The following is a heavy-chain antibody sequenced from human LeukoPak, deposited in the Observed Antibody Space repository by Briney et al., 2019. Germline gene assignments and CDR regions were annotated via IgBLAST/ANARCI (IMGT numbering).Heavy chain of an antibody. Sequence: GGSLRLSCAASGFTFSDYYMSWIRQAPGKGLEWVSYISTISNTHYADSVKGRFTISRDNAKNSLYLQMNSLRAEDTAVYYCARELQSPPFDYWGQGTLVTVSS. D-gene: IGHD4-11*01. CDR3: ARELQSPPFDY. CDR2: ISTISNT. V-gene: IGHV3-11*06. CDR1: GFTFSDYY. J-gene: IGHJ4*02.